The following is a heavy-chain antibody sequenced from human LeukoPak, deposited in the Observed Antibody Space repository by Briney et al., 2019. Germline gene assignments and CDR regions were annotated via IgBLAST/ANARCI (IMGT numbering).Heavy chain of an antibody. CDR1: GGTFSSYA. Sequence: ALVKVSCKASGGTFSSYAISWVRQAPGQGLEWMEGIIPIFGTANYAQKFQGRVTITADESTSTAYMELSSLRSEDTAVYYCARVARSDVTHWYFDLWGRGTLVTVSS. D-gene: IGHD1-14*01. CDR3: ARVARSDVTHWYFDL. V-gene: IGHV1-69*13. J-gene: IGHJ2*01. CDR2: IIPIFGTA.